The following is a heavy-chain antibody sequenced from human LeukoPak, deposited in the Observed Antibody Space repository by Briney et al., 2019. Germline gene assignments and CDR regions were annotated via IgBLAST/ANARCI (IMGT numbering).Heavy chain of an antibody. Sequence: GGSLRLSCAASGFTFSSYSMNWVRQAPGKGLEWVSSISSSSSYIYYVETVKGRFTISRDNARNSLYLQMNSLRAEDTAVYYCAGGYSNYGYAFDIWGQGTMVTVSS. CDR3: AGGYSNYGYAFDI. D-gene: IGHD4-11*01. CDR2: ISSSSSYI. J-gene: IGHJ3*02. CDR1: GFTFSSYS. V-gene: IGHV3-21*01.